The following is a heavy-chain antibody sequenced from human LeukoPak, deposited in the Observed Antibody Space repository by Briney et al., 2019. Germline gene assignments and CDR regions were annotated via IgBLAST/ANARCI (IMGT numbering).Heavy chain of an antibody. CDR2: IYPGDADT. CDR1: GYSFTSYW. J-gene: IGHJ4*02. V-gene: IGHV5-51*01. D-gene: IGHD3-22*01. Sequence: GESLRISSKGAGYSFTSYWIGWGRQLPGKGREGMGSIYPGDADTRYSPSLQGQVTISADKSISTASLQWSSLKASDTAMYYCARHAYDSSGLHSDYWGQGTLVTVSS. CDR3: ARHAYDSSGLHSDY.